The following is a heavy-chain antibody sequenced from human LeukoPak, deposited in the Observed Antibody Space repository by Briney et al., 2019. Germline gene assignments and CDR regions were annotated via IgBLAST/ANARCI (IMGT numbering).Heavy chain of an antibody. CDR1: GGSVSSGLNK. V-gene: IGHV4-61*01. CDR2: MSCSGSA. CDR3: AREAECSGGSCYSYGWFDP. D-gene: IGHD2-15*01. J-gene: IGHJ5*02. Sequence: PSETLSLTCTVSGGSVSSGLNKWSWIRQPPGKELEWIGDMSCSGSASYNPSLRSRVTISLDTSTNQFSLTLGSVTAADTAVYYCAREAECSGGSCYSYGWFDPWGQGTQVIVSS.